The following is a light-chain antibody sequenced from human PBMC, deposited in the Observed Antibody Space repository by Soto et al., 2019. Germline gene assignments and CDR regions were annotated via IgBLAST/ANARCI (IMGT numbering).Light chain of an antibody. J-gene: IGLJ3*02. Sequence: QSALTQPRSVSGSPGQSVTISCTGTSSDVGGYNYVSWYQQHSGKAPKLMIYDVSKWPSGVPDRFSGSKSGNTASLTISGLQAEDEADYYCCSYAGNSLWVFGGGTQLTVL. V-gene: IGLV2-11*01. CDR3: CSYAGNSLWV. CDR2: DVS. CDR1: SSDVGGYNY.